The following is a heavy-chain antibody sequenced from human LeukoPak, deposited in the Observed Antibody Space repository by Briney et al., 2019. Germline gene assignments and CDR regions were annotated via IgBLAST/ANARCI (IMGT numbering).Heavy chain of an antibody. D-gene: IGHD2-2*01. CDR1: GYTFTSYD. CDR2: MNPNSGNT. CDR3: ARAVRVVPAANMPLYYMDV. V-gene: IGHV1-8*01. J-gene: IGHJ6*03. Sequence: ASVKVSCKASGYTFTSYDINWVRQATGQGLEWMGWMNPNSGNTGYAQKFQGRVTMTRNTSISTAYMELSSPRSEDTAVYYCARAVRVVPAANMPLYYMDVWGKGTTVTVSS.